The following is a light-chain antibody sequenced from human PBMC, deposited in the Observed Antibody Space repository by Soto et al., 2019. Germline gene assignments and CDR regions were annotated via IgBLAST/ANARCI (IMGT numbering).Light chain of an antibody. CDR2: DVN. CDR1: MRDVGAYNL. Sequence: QSALTQPASVSGSAGQSITISCSGTMRDVGAYNLVSWYQFHPGKAPKMIIYDVNKRPSGVPDRFSGSKSGNTASLTISWLQAEDEADYYCCSYAHTSRVFGGGTKLTVL. CDR3: CSYAHTSRV. J-gene: IGLJ3*02. V-gene: IGLV2-11*01.